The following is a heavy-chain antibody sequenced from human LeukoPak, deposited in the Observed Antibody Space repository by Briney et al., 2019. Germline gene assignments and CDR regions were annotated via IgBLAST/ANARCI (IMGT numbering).Heavy chain of an antibody. J-gene: IGHJ4*02. V-gene: IGHV3-33*01. D-gene: IGHD4-23*01. CDR2: IWYDGSNK. CDR3: ARDALRGLDY. CDR1: GFTFSSYG. Sequence: PGGSLRLSCAASGFTFSSYGVHWVRQAPGKGLEWVAVIWYDGSNKYYADSVKGRFTISRDNSKNTLYLQMNILRAEDTAAYYCARDALRGLDYWGQGTLVTVSS.